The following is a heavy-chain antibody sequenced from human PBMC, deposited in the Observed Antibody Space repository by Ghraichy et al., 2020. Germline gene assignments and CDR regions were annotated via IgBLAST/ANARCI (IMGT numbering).Heavy chain of an antibody. CDR2: ISAYNGNT. D-gene: IGHD4-17*01. V-gene: IGHV1-18*01. Sequence: ASVKVSCKASGYTFTSYGISWVRQAPGQGLEWMGWISAYNGNTNYAQKLQGGVTMTTDTSTSTAYMELRSLRSDDTAVYYCARERIDYGDYVGAFDIWGQGTMVTVSS. CDR1: GYTFTSYG. CDR3: ARERIDYGDYVGAFDI. J-gene: IGHJ3*02.